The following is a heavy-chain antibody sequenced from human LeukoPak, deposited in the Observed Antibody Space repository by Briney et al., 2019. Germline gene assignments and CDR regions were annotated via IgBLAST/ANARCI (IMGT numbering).Heavy chain of an antibody. CDR2: IYYSGTT. CDR1: GGSISSGDHH. Sequence: PSQTLSLTCTVSGGSISSGDHHWSWPRQPPGKGPEWIAYIYYSGTTYYNPSLKSRLTISLDTSKNQFSLKLSSVTAADTAVYYCARRYGSGANTDWFDPWGQGTLVTVSS. D-gene: IGHD3-10*01. CDR3: ARRYGSGANTDWFDP. J-gene: IGHJ5*02. V-gene: IGHV4-30-4*08.